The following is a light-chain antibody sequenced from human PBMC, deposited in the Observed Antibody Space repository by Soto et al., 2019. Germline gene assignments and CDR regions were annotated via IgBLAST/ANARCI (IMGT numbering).Light chain of an antibody. J-gene: IGLJ3*02. CDR1: SSNIGAGYD. V-gene: IGLV1-40*01. Sequence: QSVLTQPPSVSGAPGQRVTISCTGSSSNIGAGYDVHWYQQLPGTAPKLLIYGNSNRPSGVPDRFSCAKSGTSASLAITGLQAEEEADYYCQSYDSSLSGSWVFGGGTKLTVL. CDR2: GNS. CDR3: QSYDSSLSGSWV.